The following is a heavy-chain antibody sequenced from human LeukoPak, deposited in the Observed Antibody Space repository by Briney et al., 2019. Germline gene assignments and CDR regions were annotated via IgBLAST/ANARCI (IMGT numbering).Heavy chain of an antibody. CDR2: TSGSGGTT. CDR1: GFAFANYD. J-gene: IGHJ1*01. D-gene: IGHD2-15*01. V-gene: IGHV3-23*01. Sequence: GGSLRLSCAASGFAFANYDMTWVRQAPGKGLEWVSSTSGSGGTTYYADSVKGRFTISRDNSKNTVYLQMNSLRAEDTAVYYCANTPYLEYCQYWGQGTLVTVSS. CDR3: ANTPYLEYCQY.